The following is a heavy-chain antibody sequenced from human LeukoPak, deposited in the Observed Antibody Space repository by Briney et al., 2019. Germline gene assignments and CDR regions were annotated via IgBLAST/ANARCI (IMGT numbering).Heavy chain of an antibody. V-gene: IGHV1-24*01. CDR1: GYTLTELS. D-gene: IGHD1-26*01. Sequence: ASVKVSCKVSGYTLTELSMHWVRQAPGKGLEWMGGFDPEDGETIYAQKFQGRVTMTEDTSTDTAYMELRSLRSEDTAVYYCATELGAARNTLSFGWDYWGQGTLVTVSS. CDR3: ATELGAARNTLSFGWDY. J-gene: IGHJ4*02. CDR2: FDPEDGET.